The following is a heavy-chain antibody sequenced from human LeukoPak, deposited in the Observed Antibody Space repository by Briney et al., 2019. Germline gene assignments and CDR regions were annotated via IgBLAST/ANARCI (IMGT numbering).Heavy chain of an antibody. J-gene: IGHJ4*02. CDR3: ARVAPVTTIDY. D-gene: IGHD4-17*01. V-gene: IGHV4-34*01. Sequence: SETLSLTCAVYGGSFSGYYWSWIRQPPGKGLEWIGEINHSGSTNYNPSLKSRVTISVDTSKNQFSLKLSSVTAADTAVYYCARVAPVTTIDYWGQGTLVTVSS. CDR1: GGSFSGYY. CDR2: INHSGST.